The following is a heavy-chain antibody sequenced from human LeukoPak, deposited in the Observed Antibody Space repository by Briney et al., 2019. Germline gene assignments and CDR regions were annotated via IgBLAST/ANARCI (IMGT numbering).Heavy chain of an antibody. D-gene: IGHD2-15*01. CDR3: ARDFVVAATIPDDY. V-gene: IGHV3-21*01. CDR1: GFTFSSYS. CDR2: ISSSSSYI. Sequence: GGSLRLSCAASGFTFSSYSMNWVRQAPGRGLEWVSSISSSSSYIYYADSVKGRFTISRDNAKNSLYLQMNSLRAEDTAVYYCARDFVVAATIPDDYWGQGTLVIVSS. J-gene: IGHJ4*02.